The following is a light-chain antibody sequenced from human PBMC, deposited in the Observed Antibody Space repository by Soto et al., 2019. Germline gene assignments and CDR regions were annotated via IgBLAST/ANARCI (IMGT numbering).Light chain of an antibody. CDR2: GNS. CDR3: QSYDSSLSGYV. V-gene: IGLV1-40*01. CDR1: SSNIGAGYD. J-gene: IGLJ1*01. Sequence: QSVLTQPPSVSGAPGQRVTISCTGSSSNIGAGYDVHWYQQLPGTAPKLLIYGNSNRPSGVPDRFSGSKSGTPASLAITGVQAEEEADYYCQSYDSSLSGYVFGTGNKLNVL.